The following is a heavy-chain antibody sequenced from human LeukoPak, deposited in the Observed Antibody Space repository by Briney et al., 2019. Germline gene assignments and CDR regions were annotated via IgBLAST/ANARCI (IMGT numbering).Heavy chain of an antibody. CDR1: EFTFSSYW. CDR3: ASDFRVHYYYMDV. D-gene: IGHD3-10*01. V-gene: IGHV3-74*01. CDR2: ISTDGSNT. Sequence: GGSLRLSCAASEFTFSSYWMHWVRQAPGKGLVWVSRISTDGSNTNYADSVKGRFTISRDNAKNTLYLQMNSLRAEDTAVYYCASDFRVHYYYMDVWGKGTTVTVSS. J-gene: IGHJ6*03.